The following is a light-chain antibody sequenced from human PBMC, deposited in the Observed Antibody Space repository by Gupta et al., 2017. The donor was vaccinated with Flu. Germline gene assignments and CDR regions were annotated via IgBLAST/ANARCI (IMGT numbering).Light chain of an antibody. CDR2: KVS. CDR1: QSLAYSDGDTY. J-gene: IGKJ2*01. V-gene: IGKV2-30*01. Sequence: VVMTQSPLSLPVSLGQPSSISCRSRQSLAYSDGDTYLTWFHQRPGQSPRRLIYKVSNRDSGVPYRFSGSGSGTDFTLKISRVEAEDVGVYYCMQTTRWPTFGQGTKLEIK. CDR3: MQTTRWPT.